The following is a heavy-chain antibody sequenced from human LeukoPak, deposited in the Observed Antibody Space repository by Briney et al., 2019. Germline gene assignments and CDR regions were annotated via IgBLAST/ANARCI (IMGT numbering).Heavy chain of an antibody. CDR3: ARIRCSSTSCRYRSYYFDY. J-gene: IGHJ4*02. CDR2: ISSSSSYI. D-gene: IGHD2-2*01. V-gene: IGHV3-21*01. Sequence: GGSLRLSCAASGFTFSSYSMNWVRQAPGKGLEWVSSISSSSSYIYYADSVKGRFTISRDNAKNSLYLQMNSLRAEDTAVYYCARIRCSSTSCRYRSYYFDYWGQGTLVTVSS. CDR1: GFTFSSYS.